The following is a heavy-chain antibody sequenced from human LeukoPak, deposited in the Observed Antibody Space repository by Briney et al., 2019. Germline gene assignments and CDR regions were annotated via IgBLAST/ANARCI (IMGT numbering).Heavy chain of an antibody. CDR3: ARAEYSSSPFDY. CDR2: IYYSGST. CDR1: GGSISSGGYY. J-gene: IGHJ4*02. D-gene: IGHD6-6*01. Sequence: TLSLTCTVSGGSISSGGYYWSWIRQHPGKGLEWIGYIYYSGSTYCNPSLKSRVTISVDTSKNQFSLKLSSVTAADTAVYYCARAEYSSSPFDYWGQGTLVTVSS. V-gene: IGHV4-31*03.